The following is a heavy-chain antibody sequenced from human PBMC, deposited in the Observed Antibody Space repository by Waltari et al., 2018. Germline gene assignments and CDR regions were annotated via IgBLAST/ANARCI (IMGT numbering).Heavy chain of an antibody. D-gene: IGHD1-1*01. CDR1: GGSISSGGYY. V-gene: IGHV4-31*03. J-gene: IGHJ4*02. CDR3: ARLCRDGYNYTPLGPFDY. CDR2: IYYSGST. Sequence: QVQLQESGPGLVKPSQTLSLTCTVSGGSISSGGYYWSWIRQHPGKGLEWIGYIYYSGSTYYNPSLKSRVTISVDTSKNQFSLKLSSVTAADTAVYYCARLCRDGYNYTPLGPFDYWGQGTLVTVSS.